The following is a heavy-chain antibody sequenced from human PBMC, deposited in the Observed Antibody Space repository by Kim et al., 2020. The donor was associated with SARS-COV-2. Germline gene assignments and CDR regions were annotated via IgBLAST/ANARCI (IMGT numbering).Heavy chain of an antibody. CDR2: IYYSGST. CDR3: AGHVYRDFWSGYHPWDYYYYMDV. D-gene: IGHD3-3*01. V-gene: IGHV4-59*08. CDR1: GGSISSYY. J-gene: IGHJ6*03. Sequence: SETLSLTCTVSGGSISSYYWSWIRQPPGKGLEWIGYIYYSGSTNYNPSLKSRVTISVDTSKNQFSLKLSSVTAADTAVYYCAGHVYRDFWSGYHPWDYYYYMDVWGKGTTVTVSS.